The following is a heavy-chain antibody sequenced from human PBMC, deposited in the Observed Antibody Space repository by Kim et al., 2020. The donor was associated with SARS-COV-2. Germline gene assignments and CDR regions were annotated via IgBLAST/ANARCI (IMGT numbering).Heavy chain of an antibody. D-gene: IGHD2-2*01. Sequence: SETLSLTCTVSGGSISSSSYYWGWIRQPPGKGLEWIGSIYYSGSTYYNPSLKSRVTISVDTSKNQFSLKLSSVTAADTAVYYCARGIVVVPAATINYYYYYGMDVWGQGTTVTVSS. J-gene: IGHJ6*02. CDR1: GGSISSSSYY. V-gene: IGHV4-39*01. CDR2: IYYSGST. CDR3: ARGIVVVPAATINYYYYYGMDV.